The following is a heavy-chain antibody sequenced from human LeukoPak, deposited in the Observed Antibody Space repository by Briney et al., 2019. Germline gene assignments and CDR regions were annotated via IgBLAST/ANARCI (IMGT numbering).Heavy chain of an antibody. V-gene: IGHV1-2*02. J-gene: IGHJ3*02. CDR2: INPNSGGT. Sequence: ASVKVSCKASGYTFTGYYMHWVRQAPGQGLEWMGWINPNSGGTNYAQKFQGRVTMTRDTSISIAYMELSRLRSDDTAVYYCAREARASGWFGENHDAFDIWGQGTMVTVSS. D-gene: IGHD3-10*01. CDR3: AREARASGWFGENHDAFDI. CDR1: GYTFTGYY.